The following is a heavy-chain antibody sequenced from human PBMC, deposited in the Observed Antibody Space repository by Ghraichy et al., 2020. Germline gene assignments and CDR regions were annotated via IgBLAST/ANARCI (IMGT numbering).Heavy chain of an antibody. CDR3: ARGYSSGWYGLFDP. CDR2: IYTSGST. D-gene: IGHD6-19*01. J-gene: IGHJ5*02. Sequence: SETLSLTCTVSGGSISSYYWSWIRQPAGKGLEWIGRIYTSGSTNYNPSLKSRVTMSVDTSKNQFSLKLSSVTAADTAVYYCARGYSSGWYGLFDPWGQGTLVTVSS. CDR1: GGSISSYY. V-gene: IGHV4-4*07.